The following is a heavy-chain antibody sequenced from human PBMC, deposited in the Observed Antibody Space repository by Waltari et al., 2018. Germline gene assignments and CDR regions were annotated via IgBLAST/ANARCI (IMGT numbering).Heavy chain of an antibody. V-gene: IGHV1-69*13. CDR1: GGTFISYA. D-gene: IGHD4-17*01. Sequence: QVQLVQSGAEVKKPGSSVKVSCKAYGGTFISYAISWLRQAPGQGLEWMGGIIPIFGTANYAQKFQGRVTITADESTSTAYMELSSLRSEDTAVYYCARAVDYGDYVFSWFDPWGQGTLVTVSS. CDR3: ARAVDYGDYVFSWFDP. J-gene: IGHJ5*02. CDR2: IIPIFGTA.